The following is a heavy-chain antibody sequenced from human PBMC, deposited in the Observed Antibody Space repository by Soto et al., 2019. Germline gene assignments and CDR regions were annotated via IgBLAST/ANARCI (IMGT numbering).Heavy chain of an antibody. CDR2: MTDSGTNV. V-gene: IGHV3-48*01. CDR1: GFSLSSYA. Sequence: EVQLVESGGGLVQPGGSLRLSCVASGFSLSSYAMKWVRQAPGKGLEWIAYMTDSGTNVYYADSVRGRITISRDIAKSSVYLQMNSLRAEDTAVYYSERDEYGDVWGKRTTVNVSP. J-gene: IGHJ6*04. D-gene: IGHD4-17*01. CDR3: ERDEYGDV.